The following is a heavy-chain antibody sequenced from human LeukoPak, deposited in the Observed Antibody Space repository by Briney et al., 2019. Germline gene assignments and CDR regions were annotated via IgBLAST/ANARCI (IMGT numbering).Heavy chain of an antibody. CDR1: RFSLSNFW. D-gene: IGHD4-17*01. Sequence: GGSLRLSCVTSRFSLSNFWMIWDRQAPGKGLEWVANINEDGSEKNYVDSVKGRFTISRDNAKNSLYLQMNSLRAEDTAVYYCVRDRSRTTVTRFDSWGQGTLVTVSS. CDR3: VRDRSRTTVTRFDS. CDR2: INEDGSEK. V-gene: IGHV3-7*01. J-gene: IGHJ4*02.